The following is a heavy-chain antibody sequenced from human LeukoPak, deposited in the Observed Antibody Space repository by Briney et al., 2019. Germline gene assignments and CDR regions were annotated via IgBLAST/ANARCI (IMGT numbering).Heavy chain of an antibody. Sequence: PSETLSLTCTVSGASISSYYWSWIRQPPGKGLEWIGYIYYSGSTNYNPSLKSRVTISVDTSKNQFSLKLSSVTAADTAVYYCARVRYFDIIDYWGQGTLVTVSS. V-gene: IGHV4-59*01. CDR1: GASISSYY. CDR3: ARVRYFDIIDY. CDR2: IYYSGST. J-gene: IGHJ4*02. D-gene: IGHD3-9*01.